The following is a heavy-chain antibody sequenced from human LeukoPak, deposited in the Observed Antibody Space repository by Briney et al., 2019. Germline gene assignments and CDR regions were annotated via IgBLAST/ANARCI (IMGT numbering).Heavy chain of an antibody. V-gene: IGHV1-46*01. D-gene: IGHD3-22*01. CDR1: GYTFTSYD. Sequence: EASVKVSCKASGYTFTSYDMHWVRQAPGQGLEWMGIINPSGGSTSYAQKFQGRVTMTRDTSTSTVYMELSSLRSEDTAVYYCARETTNYYDSSGFFDYWGQGTLVTVSS. J-gene: IGHJ4*02. CDR2: INPSGGST. CDR3: ARETTNYYDSSGFFDY.